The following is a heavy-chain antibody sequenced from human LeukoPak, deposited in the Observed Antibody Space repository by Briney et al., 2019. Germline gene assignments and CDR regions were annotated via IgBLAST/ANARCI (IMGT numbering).Heavy chain of an antibody. CDR3: PRIFSSSWSAFAY. CDR1: GYTFSGYY. J-gene: IGHJ4*02. CDR2: INPNSSGT. D-gene: IGHD6-13*01. V-gene: IGHV1-2*02. Sequence: ASLNLSCKASGYTFSGYYRHWVRQAPGQGLEWMGCINPNSSGTNYAQKFQGMVTMTRDTSISQVYMQLRRLRSADTDVYYCPRIFSSSWSAFAYWGQGPVVTVYS.